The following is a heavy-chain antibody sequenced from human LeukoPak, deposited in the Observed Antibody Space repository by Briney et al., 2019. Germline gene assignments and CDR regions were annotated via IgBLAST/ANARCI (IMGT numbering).Heavy chain of an antibody. CDR2: ISSSGSTI. J-gene: IGHJ4*02. Sequence: PGGPRRPSVAASGFTSVAYYIGWFRRAQGRGLEWVSYISSSGSTIYYADSVKGRFTISRDNAKNSLYLQMNSLRAEDTAVYYCARDLVVENYWGQGTLVTVSS. CDR3: ARDLVVENY. CDR1: GFTSVAYY. D-gene: IGHD5-24*01. V-gene: IGHV3-11*01.